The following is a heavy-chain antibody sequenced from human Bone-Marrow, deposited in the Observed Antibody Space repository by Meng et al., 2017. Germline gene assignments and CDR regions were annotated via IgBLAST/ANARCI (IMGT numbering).Heavy chain of an antibody. D-gene: IGHD2-15*01. J-gene: IGHJ4*02. CDR3: ASHVTSPGRGKY. Sequence: GRLGEQGVGLVLPGGSWGLPCPASGLVLICLNMDWVRQTPGKGREVVGRIRNKSNRFITKYAASVQSRFTISRDDSKSSMFLQLSSLTAEDTAVYYCASHVTSPGRGKYWGQGTLVTVSS. CDR1: GLVLICLN. CDR2: IRNKSNRFIT. V-gene: IGHV3-72*01.